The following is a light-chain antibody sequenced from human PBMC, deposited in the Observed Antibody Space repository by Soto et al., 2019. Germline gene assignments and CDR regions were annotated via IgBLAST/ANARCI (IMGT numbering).Light chain of an antibody. CDR3: QQRVDWLT. CDR1: QSISGW. CDR2: DVS. V-gene: IGKV1-5*01. J-gene: IGKJ4*01. Sequence: DIQMTQSPSTLSASVGDRVTITCRASQSISGWLAWYQQKPGKAPKLLIYDVSSLESGVPSRFSGSGSGTDFTRTISSVEPEDFAVYYCQQRVDWLTFGGGTKLEIK.